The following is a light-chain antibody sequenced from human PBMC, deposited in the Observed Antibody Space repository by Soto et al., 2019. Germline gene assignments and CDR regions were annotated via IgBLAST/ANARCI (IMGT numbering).Light chain of an antibody. CDR1: QSVSSNH. J-gene: IGKJ5*01. CDR3: QQYTGPPTT. CDR2: DAS. Sequence: EIVLTQSPGTLSLSPGERATLSCRASQSVSSNHLAWYQQKLGQAPRLLIYDASSRATGIPDRFSGSGSGTDFTLTISRLEPEDSAVYFCQQYTGPPTTFGQGTRLEIK. V-gene: IGKV3-20*01.